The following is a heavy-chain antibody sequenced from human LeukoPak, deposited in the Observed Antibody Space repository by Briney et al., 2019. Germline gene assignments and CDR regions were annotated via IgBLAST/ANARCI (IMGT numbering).Heavy chain of an antibody. V-gene: IGHV3-23*01. D-gene: IGHD1-26*01. CDR1: GFTFNTYG. CDR2: ISGSGGAT. Sequence: PGGSLRLSCAASGFTFNTYGMSWVRQAPGKGLEWVSGISGSGGATYYADSVRGRFTISRDDSKSTLYLQMNSLRAEDTATYYCVKEGGHQIPFDYWGQGTLVTVSS. CDR3: VKEGGHQIPFDY. J-gene: IGHJ4*02.